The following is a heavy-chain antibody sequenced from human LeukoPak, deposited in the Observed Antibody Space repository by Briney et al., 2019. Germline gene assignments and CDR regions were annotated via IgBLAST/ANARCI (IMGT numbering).Heavy chain of an antibody. J-gene: IGHJ4*02. CDR2: IYYSGTT. CDR3: ARAEPNGFFDY. D-gene: IGHD2-8*01. CDR1: GGSISNYY. Sequence: SETLSLTCTVSGGSISNYYWNWIRQPPGKGLEWIGYIYYSGTTNYNPSLKSRVSMSVDTSKNQFSLKLSSVTAADTAVYYCARAEPNGFFDYWGQGTLVTVSS. V-gene: IGHV4-59*12.